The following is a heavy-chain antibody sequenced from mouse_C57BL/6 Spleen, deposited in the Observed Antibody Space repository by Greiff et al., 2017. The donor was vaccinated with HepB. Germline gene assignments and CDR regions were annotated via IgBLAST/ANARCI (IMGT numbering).Heavy chain of an antibody. Sequence: VQLQQSGPELVKPGASVKISCKASGYAFSSSWMNWVKQRPGKGLEWIGRIYPGDGDTNYNGKFKGKATLTADKSSSTAYMQLSSLTSEDSAVSFCAREDYDGADWGQATLVTVSA. CDR3: AREDYDGAD. CDR2: IYPGDGDT. V-gene: IGHV1-82*01. D-gene: IGHD2-4*01. J-gene: IGHJ3*01. CDR1: GYAFSSSW.